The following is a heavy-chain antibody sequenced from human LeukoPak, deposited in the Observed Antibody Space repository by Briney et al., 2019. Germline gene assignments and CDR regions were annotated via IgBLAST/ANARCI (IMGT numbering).Heavy chain of an antibody. Sequence: GGSLRLSCAASGFTFNIHAMNWVRQAPGKGLEWLTFISYDGSNKYYADSVKGRFTISRDNSKNTLYLQMNSLRAEDTALYYCARKGYYGSGTYLDYWGQGTLVTVSS. J-gene: IGHJ4*02. CDR3: ARKGYYGSGTYLDY. CDR1: GFTFNIHA. CDR2: ISYDGSNK. D-gene: IGHD3-10*01. V-gene: IGHV3-30*03.